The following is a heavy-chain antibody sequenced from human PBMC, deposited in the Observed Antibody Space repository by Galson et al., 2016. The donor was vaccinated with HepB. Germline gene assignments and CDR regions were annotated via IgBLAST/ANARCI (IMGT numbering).Heavy chain of an antibody. Sequence: TLSLTCSVSAGSISSGGYYWSWIRQHPGKGLEWIGYINHSGTTYYNPSLSSRAAISVDTSKNQFSLEASSVTAADTAVYYCARVSGNAFDIWGHGTMVTVSS. CDR1: AGSISSGGYY. J-gene: IGHJ3*02. CDR2: INHSGTT. V-gene: IGHV4-31*03. CDR3: ARVSGNAFDI.